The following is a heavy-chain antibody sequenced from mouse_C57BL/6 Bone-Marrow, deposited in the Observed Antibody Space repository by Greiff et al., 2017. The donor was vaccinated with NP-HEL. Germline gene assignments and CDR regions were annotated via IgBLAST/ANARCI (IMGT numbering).Heavy chain of an antibody. CDR2: ISDGGSYT. D-gene: IGHD1-1*01. CDR3: ASDFTWGYYAMDY. Sequence: EVMLVESGGGLVKPGGSLKLSCAASGFTFSSYAMSWVRQTPEKRLEWVATISDGGSYTYYPDNVKGRFTISRDNAKNNLYLQMSHLKSEDTAMYYCASDFTWGYYAMDYWGQGTSVTVSS. CDR1: GFTFSSYA. J-gene: IGHJ4*01. V-gene: IGHV5-4*03.